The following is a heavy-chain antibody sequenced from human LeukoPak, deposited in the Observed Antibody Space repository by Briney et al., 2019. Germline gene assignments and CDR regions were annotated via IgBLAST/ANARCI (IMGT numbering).Heavy chain of an antibody. D-gene: IGHD3-16*02. CDR2: INPNSGGT. CDR1: GYTFTGYY. CDR3: ARADVHDYVWGSYRPNNWFDP. J-gene: IGHJ5*02. V-gene: IGHV1-2*02. Sequence: ASVKVSCKTSGYTFTGYYMHWVRQAPGQGLEWMGWINPNSGGTNYAQKFQGRVTMTRDTSISTAYMELSRLRSDDTAVYYCARADVHDYVWGSYRPNNWFDPWGQGTLVTVPS.